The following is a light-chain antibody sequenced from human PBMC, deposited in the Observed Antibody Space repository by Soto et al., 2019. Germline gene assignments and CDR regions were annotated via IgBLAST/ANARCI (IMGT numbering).Light chain of an antibody. CDR2: GAS. Sequence: EIVMTQSPATLSVFPGERATLSCRASQSVRSNLAWYQQRPGQAPRLLIYGASTRATGIPARFSGSGSGTECTLTISSLQSEDFAVYYCQQYNNWPPLTFGGGTKVEIK. V-gene: IGKV3-15*01. CDR1: QSVRSN. CDR3: QQYNNWPPLT. J-gene: IGKJ4*01.